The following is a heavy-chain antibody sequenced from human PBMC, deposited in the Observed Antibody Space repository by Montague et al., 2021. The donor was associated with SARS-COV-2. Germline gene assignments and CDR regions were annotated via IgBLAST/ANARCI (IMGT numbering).Heavy chain of an antibody. CDR1: GFTFSDYY. V-gene: IGHV3-11*01. D-gene: IGHD6-19*01. CDR3: AKGEIGSGWYGAFDI. J-gene: IGHJ3*02. CDR2: IGSSSNTI. Sequence: SLRLSCAASGFTFSDYYMSWIRQAPGKGLEWVSYIGSSSNTIYYADSAKGRFTISRDNAKNSLYLQMNSLRAEDTALYYCAKGEIGSGWYGAFDIWGQGTMVTVSS.